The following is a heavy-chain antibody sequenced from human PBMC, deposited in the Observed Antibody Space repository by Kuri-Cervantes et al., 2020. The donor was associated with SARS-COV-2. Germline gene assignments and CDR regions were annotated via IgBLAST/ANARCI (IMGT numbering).Heavy chain of an antibody. Sequence: SETLSLTCTVSGASISSSSYYWDWNRQPPGKGLEWIGSIYYTGSTYYNPSLKSRVTISVDTSKNQFSLKLSSVTAADTAVYYCAHIVPKTMEFDYWGQGTLVTVSS. CDR2: IYYTGST. V-gene: IGHV4-39*07. D-gene: IGHD3-10*01. J-gene: IGHJ4*02. CDR3: AHIVPKTMEFDY. CDR1: GASISSSSYY.